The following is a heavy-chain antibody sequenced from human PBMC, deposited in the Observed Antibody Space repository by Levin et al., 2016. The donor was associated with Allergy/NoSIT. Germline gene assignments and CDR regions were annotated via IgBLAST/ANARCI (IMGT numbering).Heavy chain of an antibody. CDR2: ISGSGGST. CDR1: GFTFSSYA. D-gene: IGHD3-22*01. V-gene: IGHV3-23*01. Sequence: GGSLRLSCAASGFTFSSYAMSWVRQAPGKGLEWVSAISGSGGSTYYADSVKGRFTISRDNSKNTLYLQMNSLRAEDTAVYYCAKVSGYLSGYYYYGMDVWGQGTTVTVSS. J-gene: IGHJ6*02. CDR3: AKVSGYLSGYYYYGMDV.